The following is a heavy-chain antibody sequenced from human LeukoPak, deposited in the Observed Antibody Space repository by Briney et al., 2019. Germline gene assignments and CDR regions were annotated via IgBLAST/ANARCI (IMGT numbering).Heavy chain of an antibody. V-gene: IGHV3-20*04. CDR3: ARRMYTSGLWGFDI. D-gene: IGHD6-19*01. Sequence: GGSLRLSCAASGFTFDDYGMSWVRQAPGKGLEWVSGINWNGGSTGYADSVKGRFTISRDNAKNSLYLQMNSLRAEDTALYYCARRMYTSGLWGFDIWGQGTMVTVSS. CDR1: GFTFDDYG. CDR2: INWNGGST. J-gene: IGHJ3*02.